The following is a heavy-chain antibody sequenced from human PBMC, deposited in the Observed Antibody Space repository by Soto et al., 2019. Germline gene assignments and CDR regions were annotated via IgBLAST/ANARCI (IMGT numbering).Heavy chain of an antibody. V-gene: IGHV3-7*03. CDR3: ARVGVASWGWFDP. Sequence: ESGGGLVQPGGSLRLSCAASGFTFSSYWMSWVRQAPGKGLEWVANIKQDGSEKYYVDSVKGRFTISRDNAKNSLYLQMNSLRAEDTAVYYCARVGVASWGWFDPWGQGTLVTVSS. CDR1: GFTFSSYW. D-gene: IGHD3-3*01. J-gene: IGHJ5*02. CDR2: IKQDGSEK.